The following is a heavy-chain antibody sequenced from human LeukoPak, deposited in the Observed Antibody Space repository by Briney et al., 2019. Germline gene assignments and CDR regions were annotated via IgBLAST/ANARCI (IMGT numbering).Heavy chain of an antibody. D-gene: IGHD3-22*01. J-gene: IGHJ4*02. CDR2: ISGSGGST. CDR1: GFTFSSYA. CDR3: AKDTVKRDYYDSSGYYGY. Sequence: GGSLRLSCAASGFTFSSYAMSWVRQAPGKGLEWVSAISGSGGSTYYADSVKGRFTISRDNSKNTLYLQMNSLRAEDTAVYYCAKDTVKRDYYDSSGYYGYWGQGTLVTVSS. V-gene: IGHV3-23*01.